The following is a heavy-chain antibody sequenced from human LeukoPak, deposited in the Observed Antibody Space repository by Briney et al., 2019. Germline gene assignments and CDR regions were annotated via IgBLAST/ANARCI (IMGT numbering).Heavy chain of an antibody. CDR1: GFTFSSYA. D-gene: IGHD2-2*01. J-gene: IGHJ4*02. CDR3: ARDDIPAANQFDY. CDR2: MSYDGSNK. V-gene: IGHV3-30*04. Sequence: GRSLRLSCAASGFTFSSYAMHWVRQAPGKGLEWVAIMSYDGSNKYYADSVKGRFTISRDNSKSTLYLQMNSLRPEDTAVYYCARDDIPAANQFDYWGQGTLVTVSS.